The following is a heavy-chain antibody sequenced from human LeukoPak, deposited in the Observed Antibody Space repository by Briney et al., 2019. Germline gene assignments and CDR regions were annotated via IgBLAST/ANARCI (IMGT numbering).Heavy chain of an antibody. CDR1: GFAFSGYA. V-gene: IGHV3-23*01. J-gene: IGHJ5*02. CDR2: IGARGDVT. Sequence: PGGSLRLSCTVSGFAFSGYAMSWVRQAPGKGPEWVSSIGARGDVTYSADSVKGRFTISRDNSKNTLYLQMNSLRAEDTAVYYCAKVWAYYYDQIAWGQGTLVTVSS. CDR3: AKVWAYYYDQIA. D-gene: IGHD3-22*01.